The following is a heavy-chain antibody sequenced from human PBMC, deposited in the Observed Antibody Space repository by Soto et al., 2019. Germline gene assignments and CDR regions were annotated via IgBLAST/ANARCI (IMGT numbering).Heavy chain of an antibody. CDR1: GYTFTSNG. CDR2: ISAYNGNT. J-gene: IGHJ4*02. CDR3: ARDLAYCGGDCYPIDY. D-gene: IGHD2-21*02. Sequence: QVQLVQSGAEVKKPGASVKVSCKASGYTFTSNGISWVRQAPGQGLEWMGWISAYNGNTNYAQKLQGRVTMTTDTSTSTAYMELRSQRSDDTAVYYCARDLAYCGGDCYPIDYWGQGTLVTVSS. V-gene: IGHV1-18*01.